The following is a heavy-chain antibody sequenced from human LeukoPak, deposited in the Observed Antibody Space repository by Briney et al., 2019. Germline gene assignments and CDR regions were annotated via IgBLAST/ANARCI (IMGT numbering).Heavy chain of an antibody. CDR2: INHSGST. Sequence: KPSETLSLTCAVYGGSFSGYYWSWIRQPPGKGLEWIGEINHSGSTNYNPSLKSRVTISVDTSKNQFSLKLSSVTAADTAVYYCARAPESPDYGDSSDYFDYWGQGTLVTVSS. CDR3: ARAPESPDYGDSSDYFDY. J-gene: IGHJ4*02. V-gene: IGHV4-34*01. D-gene: IGHD4-17*01. CDR1: GGSFSGYY.